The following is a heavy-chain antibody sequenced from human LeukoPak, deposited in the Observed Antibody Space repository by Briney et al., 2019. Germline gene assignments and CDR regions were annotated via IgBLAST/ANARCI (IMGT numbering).Heavy chain of an antibody. J-gene: IGHJ3*02. CDR1: GYTLTSHY. CDR2: INPSGGST. CDR3: ANQEWLRFNLNAFDI. V-gene: IGHV1-46*01. D-gene: IGHD5-12*01. Sequence: ASVKVSCKASGYTLTSHYMHWVRQAPGQGLEWMGIINPSGGSTNYAQKFQGRVTMTRDMSTRTVYMELSSLRFEDTAVYYCANQEWLRFNLNAFDIWGQGTMVTVSS.